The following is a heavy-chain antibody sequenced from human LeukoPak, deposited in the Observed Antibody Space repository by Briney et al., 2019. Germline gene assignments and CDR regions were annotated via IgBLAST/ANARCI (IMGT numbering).Heavy chain of an antibody. V-gene: IGHV4-34*01. Sequence: SETLSLTCAVYGGSFSGYYWSWIRQPPGKGLEWIGEINHSGSTNYNPSLKSRVTISVDTSKNQFSLKLSSVTAADTAVYYCARQTGPTRPALRGQGAMVTVSS. D-gene: IGHD1-1*01. CDR1: GGSFSGYY. CDR3: ARQTGPTRPAL. CDR2: INHSGST. J-gene: IGHJ4*02.